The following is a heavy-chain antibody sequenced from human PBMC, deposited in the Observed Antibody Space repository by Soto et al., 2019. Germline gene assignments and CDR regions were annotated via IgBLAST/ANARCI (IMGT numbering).Heavy chain of an antibody. V-gene: IGHV2-5*02. CDR1: GFSLSTSGVG. Sequence: QITLKESGPTLVKPTQTLTLTCTFSGFSLSTSGVGVGWIRQPPGKALEWLALIYWDDDKRYSPSLKSRLTITKDTSKNQVVLTMTNMDPVDTATDSCAHSEFLQSPGVDWFDPWGQGTLVTVSS. D-gene: IGHD4-4*01. J-gene: IGHJ5*02. CDR3: AHSEFLQSPGVDWFDP. CDR2: IYWDDDK.